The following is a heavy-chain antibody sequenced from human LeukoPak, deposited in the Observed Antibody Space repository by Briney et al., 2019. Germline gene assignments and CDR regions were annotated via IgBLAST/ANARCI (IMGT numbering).Heavy chain of an antibody. CDR2: ISYSGNT. CDR1: GGSINSGNYY. Sequence: SETLSLTCSVSGGSINSGNYYWGWIRQPPGKGLEWIGSISYSGNTYYNPSLKSRVTISVDTSKNQFSLKLSSVTTADTAVYYCARADYSSTWSHDYYYMDVWGKGTTVTVSS. CDR3: ARADYSSTWSHDYYYMDV. J-gene: IGHJ6*03. D-gene: IGHD6-13*01. V-gene: IGHV4-39*07.